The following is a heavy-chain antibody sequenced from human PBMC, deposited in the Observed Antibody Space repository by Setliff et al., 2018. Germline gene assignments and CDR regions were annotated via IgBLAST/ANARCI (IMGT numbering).Heavy chain of an antibody. J-gene: IGHJ4*01. D-gene: IGHD2-21*02. CDR1: EFAFSSSW. CDR3: ATGAWGDL. CDR2: INEDGTDR. V-gene: IGHV3-7*01. Sequence: GESLKISCAVSEFAFSSSWMTWVRQAPGKGLEWVANINEDGTDRKYVDSVEGRFTISRDNARNSVYLQMSSLRVEDSAVYYCATGAWGDLWGQGTLVTVSS.